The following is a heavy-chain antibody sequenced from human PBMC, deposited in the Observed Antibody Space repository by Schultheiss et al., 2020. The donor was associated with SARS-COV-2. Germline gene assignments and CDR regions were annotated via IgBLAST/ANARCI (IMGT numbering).Heavy chain of an antibody. V-gene: IGHV3-74*03. D-gene: IGHD2-2*01. Sequence: GGSLRLSCAASGFTTFSPYWMHWVRQAPGEGLVCVARIEANYNTVYTDSVKGRFTISRDNAKNTLYLQMSNLRAEDTAVYYCASFPGDCSSTSCPSYMDVWGKGTTVTVSS. J-gene: IGHJ6*03. CDR1: GFTTFSPYW. CDR2: IEANYNT. CDR3: ASFPGDCSSTSCPSYMDV.